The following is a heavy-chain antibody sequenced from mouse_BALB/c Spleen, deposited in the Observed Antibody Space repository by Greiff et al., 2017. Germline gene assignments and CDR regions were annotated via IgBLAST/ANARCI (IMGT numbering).Heavy chain of an antibody. V-gene: IGHV1-87*01. Sequence: VMLVESGAELARPGASVKLSCKASGYTFTSYWMQWVKQRPGQGLEWIGAIYPGDGDTRYTQKFKGKATLTADKSSSTAYMQLSSLASEDSAVYYCERSGINYAMDYWGQGTSVTVSS. CDR1: GYTFTSYW. CDR2: IYPGDGDT. CDR3: ERSGINYAMDY. J-gene: IGHJ4*01. D-gene: IGHD2-4*01.